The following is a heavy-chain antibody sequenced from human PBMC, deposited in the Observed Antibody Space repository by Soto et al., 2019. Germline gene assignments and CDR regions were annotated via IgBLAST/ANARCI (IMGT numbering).Heavy chain of an antibody. Sequence: QVHLVESGGGVVQPGRSLRLSCAASGFIFSSYAVHWVRQAPGKGLEWVAVISYEGSTQYYADSAKGRFTISRDNPKNTVYLQMSSLRGDDTALYYCATSSLAQGSYWGQGTLVTVSS. CDR1: GFIFSSYA. V-gene: IGHV3-30-3*01. D-gene: IGHD6-13*01. CDR2: ISYEGSTQ. CDR3: ATSSLAQGSY. J-gene: IGHJ4*02.